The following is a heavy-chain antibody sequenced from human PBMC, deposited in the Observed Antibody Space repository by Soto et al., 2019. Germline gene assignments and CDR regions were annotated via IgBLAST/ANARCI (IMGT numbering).Heavy chain of an antibody. CDR2: IVPIFGTT. J-gene: IGHJ6*02. V-gene: IGHV1-69*14. D-gene: IGHD6-19*01. CDR3: ARVEAVAGLYNYHGLDV. CDR1: GGTFSNYA. Sequence: QVQLVQSGAEVKKPGSSVKVSCKVSGGTFSNYAIDWVRLAPGHGLEWMGGIVPIFGTTYYTQKFQGRAKSIEENSTTTAYLEMSSLRSEDTAIYYCARVEAVAGLYNYHGLDVWGQGTAVTVSS.